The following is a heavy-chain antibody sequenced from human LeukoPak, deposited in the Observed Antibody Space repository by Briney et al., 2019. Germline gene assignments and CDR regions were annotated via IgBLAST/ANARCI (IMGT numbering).Heavy chain of an antibody. J-gene: IGHJ6*03. V-gene: IGHV1-2*02. CDR3: ARDLMVQGIIHYYYYMDV. CDR2: INPNSGGT. CDR1: GYVFTGYY. Sequence: ASVKVSCKASGYVFTGYYIHWERQAPGQGLEWMGWINPNSGGTNYAQTFQGRVTMTRDTSISTAYMELSRLRSDDTAVYYCARDLMVQGIIHYYYYMDVWGKGTTVTISS. D-gene: IGHD3-10*01.